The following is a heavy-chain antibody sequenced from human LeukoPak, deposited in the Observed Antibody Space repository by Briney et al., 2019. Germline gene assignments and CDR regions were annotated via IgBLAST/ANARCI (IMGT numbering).Heavy chain of an antibody. D-gene: IGHD2-2*01. V-gene: IGHV4-38-2*01. CDR2: GYHTGAT. Sequence: SETLSLTCAVSGYSISSGHYWGWIRQPPGKGLEWIGSGYHTGATYYNPSLKSRVTISVDTSKNQFSLKLSSVTAADTAVYYCASTCSSTSCYERYYYYYYMDVWGKGTTVTVSS. CDR1: GYSISSGHY. CDR3: ASTCSSTSCYERYYYYYYMDV. J-gene: IGHJ6*03.